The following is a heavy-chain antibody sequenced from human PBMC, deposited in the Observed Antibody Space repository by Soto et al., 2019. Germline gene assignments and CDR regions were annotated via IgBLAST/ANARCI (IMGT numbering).Heavy chain of an antibody. CDR3: ARSQGLLCFVELFY. CDR1: GYTFTSYG. J-gene: IGHJ4*02. D-gene: IGHD3-10*01. Sequence: GASVKVSCKASGYTFTSYGISWVRQAPGQGLEWMGWISAYNGNTNYAQKLQGRVTITTDTSTSTAYIELRSLRSDDTAVYYYARSQGLLCFVELFYWGQGTLVTVSS. V-gene: IGHV1-18*04. CDR2: ISAYNGNT.